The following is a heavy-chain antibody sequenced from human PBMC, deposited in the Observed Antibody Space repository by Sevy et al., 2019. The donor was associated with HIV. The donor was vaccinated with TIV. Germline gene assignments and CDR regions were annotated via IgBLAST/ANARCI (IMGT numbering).Heavy chain of an antibody. CDR3: ARDRPHYYDSRDFDY. J-gene: IGHJ4*02. V-gene: IGHV3-21*01. CDR2: ISSSSYI. Sequence: GGSLRLSCAASGFTFSSYSMNWVRQAPGKGLEWVSSISSSSYIYYADSVKGRFTISRDNAKNSLYLQMNSLRAEDTAVYYCARDRPHYYDSRDFDYWGQGTLVTVSS. CDR1: GFTFSSYS. D-gene: IGHD3-22*01.